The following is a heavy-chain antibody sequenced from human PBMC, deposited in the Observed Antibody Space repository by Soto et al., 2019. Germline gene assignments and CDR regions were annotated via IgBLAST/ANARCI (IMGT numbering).Heavy chain of an antibody. V-gene: IGHV4-31*03. D-gene: IGHD3-10*01. CDR1: GDSISSGLYY. J-gene: IGHJ1*01. CDR3: ARARAGSYFVLEH. Sequence: QVQLQESGPGRVRPSQTLSLTCTVSGDSISSGLYYWTWIRQHPQKGLEWIGYIYSRGNTYYSPSCRSRVDKAVDSSQNLFPLRLTSVAAADAAVYYCARARAGSYFVLEHWGQGTLVTVSS. CDR2: IYSRGNT.